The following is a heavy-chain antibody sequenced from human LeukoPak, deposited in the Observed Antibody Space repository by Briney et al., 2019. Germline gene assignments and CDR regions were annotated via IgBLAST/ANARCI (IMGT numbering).Heavy chain of an antibody. D-gene: IGHD1-20*01. CDR3: ARVKAINWNDVRAFDI. V-gene: IGHV3-30*09. CDR2: TSYDGTNK. J-gene: IGHJ3*02. Sequence: GRSLRLSCAASGFTFSSYTMHWVRQAPGKGPEWVAVTSYDGTNKHYADSVKGRFAISRDNSKDTLYLQMNTLRAEDTAVYFCARVKAINWNDVRAFDIWGQGTMVTVSS. CDR1: GFTFSSYT.